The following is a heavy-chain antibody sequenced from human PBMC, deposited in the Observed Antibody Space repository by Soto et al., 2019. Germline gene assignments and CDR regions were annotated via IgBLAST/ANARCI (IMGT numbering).Heavy chain of an antibody. V-gene: IGHV3-33*01. D-gene: IGHD6-19*01. J-gene: IGHJ3*02. Sequence: VGSLRLSCAASGFTFSSYGMHCVRQAPGKGLEWVAVIWYDGSNKYYADSVKGRFTISRDNSKNTLYLQMNSLRAEDTAVYYCAREEQWRGAFDIWGQGTMVTVSS. CDR3: AREEQWRGAFDI. CDR1: GFTFSSYG. CDR2: IWYDGSNK.